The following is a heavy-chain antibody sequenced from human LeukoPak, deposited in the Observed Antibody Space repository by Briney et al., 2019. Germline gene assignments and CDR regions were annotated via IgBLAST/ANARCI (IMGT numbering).Heavy chain of an antibody. J-gene: IGHJ3*02. CDR1: GFTFSSYE. D-gene: IGHD2-15*01. CDR3: TRLATDYGVAFDI. CDR2: IRSKANSYAT. Sequence: PGGSLRLSCAASGFTFSSYEMNWVRQASGKGLEWVGRIRSKANSYATAYAASVKGRFTISRDDSKNTAYLQMNSLKTEDTAVYYCTRLATDYGVAFDIWGQGTMVTVSS. V-gene: IGHV3-73*01.